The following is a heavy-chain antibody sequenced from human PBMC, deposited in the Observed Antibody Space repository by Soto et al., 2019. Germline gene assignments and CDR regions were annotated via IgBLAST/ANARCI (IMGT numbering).Heavy chain of an antibody. CDR1: GYTFTSYG. V-gene: IGHV1-18*01. CDR2: ISAYNGNT. CDR3: ACDIFWTGFGESNWLDP. Sequence: QVQLVQSGAEVKKPGASVKVSCKASGYTFTSYGISWVRQAPGQGLEWMGWISAYNGNTNYAQKFQGRVTMTTDTSTTTAYMELRSLRSDDTAVYHCACDIFWTGFGESNWLDPWGQGTLVTVSS. J-gene: IGHJ5*02. D-gene: IGHD3-10*01.